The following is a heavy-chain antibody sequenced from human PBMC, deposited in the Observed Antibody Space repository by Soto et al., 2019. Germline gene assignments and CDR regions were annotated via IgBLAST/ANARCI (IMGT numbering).Heavy chain of an antibody. Sequence: QVQLQESGPGLVKPSETLSLTCTVSGGSISSYYWNWIRQPPGKGLEWIGYIFYSGSTNYNPSLKSRVTISVDTSKNQFSLKLNSVTAADTDVYYCARDRNWKGYYFMDVWGQGTTVTVS. CDR1: GGSISSYY. CDR3: ARDRNWKGYYFMDV. D-gene: IGHD1-1*01. V-gene: IGHV4-59*01. CDR2: IFYSGST. J-gene: IGHJ6*02.